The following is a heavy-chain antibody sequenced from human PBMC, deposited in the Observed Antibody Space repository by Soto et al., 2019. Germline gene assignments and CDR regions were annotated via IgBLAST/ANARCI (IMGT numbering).Heavy chain of an antibody. J-gene: IGHJ4*02. CDR1: GFTFSSYG. D-gene: IGHD3-22*01. CDR3: ARDHGGYYDSSGVFDY. Sequence: GGSLRLSCAASGFTFSSYGMHWVRQAPGKGLGWVAVIWYDGSNKYYADSVKGRFTISRDNSKNTLYLQMNSLRAEDTAVYYCARDHGGYYDSSGVFDYWGQGTLVTVSS. CDR2: IWYDGSNK. V-gene: IGHV3-33*01.